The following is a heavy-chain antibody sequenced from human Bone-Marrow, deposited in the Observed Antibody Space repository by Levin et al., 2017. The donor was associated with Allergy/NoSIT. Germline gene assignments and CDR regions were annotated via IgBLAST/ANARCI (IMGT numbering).Heavy chain of an antibody. Sequence: GGSLRLSCSASGFSFVDYAMSWFRQAPGKGLEWVSFIRSKAYGETTHYAASLKGRFTVSRDDSKSIAYLQVDSLKTEDTAVYYCSRGIVGGASDYWGQGILVTVSS. J-gene: IGHJ4*02. CDR3: SRGIVGGASDY. V-gene: IGHV3-49*03. CDR1: GFSFVDYA. D-gene: IGHD1-26*01. CDR2: IRSKAYGETT.